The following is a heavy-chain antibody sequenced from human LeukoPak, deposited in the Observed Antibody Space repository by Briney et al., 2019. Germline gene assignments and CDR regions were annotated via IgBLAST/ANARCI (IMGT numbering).Heavy chain of an antibody. V-gene: IGHV4-34*01. Sequence: NPSETLSLTCAVYGGSFSGYFWTWIRQSPGKGLEWIGEISAGGNSNENPSLKSRVTISVDRSKNQFSLILNSVTAADTAVYYCARGAYGSGSYSWFDPWGQGTLVTVSS. CDR2: ISAGGNS. CDR1: GGSFSGYF. J-gene: IGHJ5*02. D-gene: IGHD3-10*01. CDR3: ARGAYGSGSYSWFDP.